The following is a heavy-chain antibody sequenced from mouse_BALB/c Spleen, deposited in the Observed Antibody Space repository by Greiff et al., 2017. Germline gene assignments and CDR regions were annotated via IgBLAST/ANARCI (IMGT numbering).Heavy chain of an antibody. V-gene: IGHV1-87*01. CDR2: IYPGDGDT. Sequence: QVQLQQSGAELARPGASVKLSCKASGYTFTSYWMQWVKQRPGQGLEWIGAIYPGDGDTRYTQKFKDKATLTADKSSSTAYMQLSSLASEDSAVYYCAREGNYAMDYWGQGTSVTVSS. CDR3: AREGNYAMDY. CDR1: GYTFTSYW. J-gene: IGHJ4*01.